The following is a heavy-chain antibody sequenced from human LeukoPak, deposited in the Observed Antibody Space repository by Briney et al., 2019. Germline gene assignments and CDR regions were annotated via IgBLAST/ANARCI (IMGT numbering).Heavy chain of an antibody. Sequence: ASVTVSCKASGYTFTSYDINWVRQTPGQGLEWVGWMNPNCGNTGYAQKFQGRVTMTRNPSISTAYMELRSLRSEDTAVYYCASSHIGVVPAAPWTYGMDVWGQGTTVTVSS. CDR3: ASSHIGVVPAAPWTYGMDV. D-gene: IGHD2-2*01. V-gene: IGHV1-8*01. CDR1: GYTFTSYD. CDR2: MNPNCGNT. J-gene: IGHJ6*02.